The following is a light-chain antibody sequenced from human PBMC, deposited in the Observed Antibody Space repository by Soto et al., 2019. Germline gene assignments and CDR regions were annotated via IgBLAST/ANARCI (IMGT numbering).Light chain of an antibody. Sequence: QSVLTQPPSVSGAPGQRVTISCTGSSSTIGAGYDVHWYQQLPGTAPKLLIYGNNKRPSGVPDRFSGSKSGTSASLAITGLQAEDEADYYCQSYDNSLSSSIFGGGTKVTVL. J-gene: IGLJ2*01. CDR3: QSYDNSLSSSI. V-gene: IGLV1-40*01. CDR2: GNN. CDR1: SSTIGAGYD.